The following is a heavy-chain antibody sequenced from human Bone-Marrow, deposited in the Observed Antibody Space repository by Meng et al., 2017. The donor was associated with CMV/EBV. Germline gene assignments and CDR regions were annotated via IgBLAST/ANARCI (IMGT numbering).Heavy chain of an antibody. CDR2: IYYSGGT. CDR3: ARELYYYDSSGYFDY. V-gene: IGHV4-59*01. J-gene: IGHJ4*02. Sequence: SETLSLTCTVSGGSISSYYWSWIRQPPGKGLEWIGYIYYSGGTNYNPSLKSRVTISVDTSKNQFSLKLSSVTAADTAVYYCARELYYYDSSGYFDYWGQGTLVTVSS. CDR1: GGSISSYY. D-gene: IGHD3-22*01.